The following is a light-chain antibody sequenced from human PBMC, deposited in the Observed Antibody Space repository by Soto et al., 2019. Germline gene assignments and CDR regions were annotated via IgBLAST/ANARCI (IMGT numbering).Light chain of an antibody. CDR3: QQYGNSPRT. J-gene: IGKJ1*01. Sequence: EIVLTQSPGTLSLSPGEGATLSCRASQSVGSSYLAWFQQRPGQAPRLLIYGASSRATGIPDRFSGSGSGTDFTLTISRLEPEDFAVYYCQQYGNSPRTFGQGPKVEIK. V-gene: IGKV3-20*01. CDR1: QSVGSSY. CDR2: GAS.